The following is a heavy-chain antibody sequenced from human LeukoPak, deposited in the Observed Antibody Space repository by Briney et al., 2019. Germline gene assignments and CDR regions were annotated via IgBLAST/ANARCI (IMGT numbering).Heavy chain of an antibody. V-gene: IGHV1-2*02. Sequence: ASVKVSCKASGYTFTGYYMHWVRQAPGQGLEWMGWINPNSGGTNYAKKFQGRVTMTRYTSISTAYMELSRLRSDNTAVYYCASGCSSTSCYEYYFDYWGQGTLVTVSS. D-gene: IGHD2-2*01. CDR1: GYTFTGYY. CDR3: ASGCSSTSCYEYYFDY. J-gene: IGHJ4*02. CDR2: INPNSGGT.